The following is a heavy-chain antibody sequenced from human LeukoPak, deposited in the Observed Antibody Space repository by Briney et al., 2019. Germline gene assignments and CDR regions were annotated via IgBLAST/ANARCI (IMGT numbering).Heavy chain of an antibody. CDR2: IWYDGSNK. Sequence: PGGSLRLSCAASGFTFSSYEMNWVRQAPGKGLEWVAVIWYDGSNKYYADSVKGRFTISRDNSKNTLYLQMNSLRAEDTAVYYCARGRLQFDYWGQGTLVTVSS. D-gene: IGHD4-11*01. CDR1: GFTFSSYE. V-gene: IGHV3-33*08. J-gene: IGHJ4*02. CDR3: ARGRLQFDY.